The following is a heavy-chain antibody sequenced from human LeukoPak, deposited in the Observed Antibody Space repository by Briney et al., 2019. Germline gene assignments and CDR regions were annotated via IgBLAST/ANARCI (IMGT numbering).Heavy chain of an antibody. CDR2: FDLEDGET. Sequence: ASVKASCKVSGYTLAELSMHWVRQAPGKGLEWMGGFDLEDGETIYAQKFQGRVTMSEDTSTDTAYMELSSLRSEDTAVYYCATSGDYYDSSGHDAFDIWGQGTMVTVSS. J-gene: IGHJ3*02. CDR3: ATSGDYYDSSGHDAFDI. D-gene: IGHD3-22*01. CDR1: GYTLAELS. V-gene: IGHV1-24*01.